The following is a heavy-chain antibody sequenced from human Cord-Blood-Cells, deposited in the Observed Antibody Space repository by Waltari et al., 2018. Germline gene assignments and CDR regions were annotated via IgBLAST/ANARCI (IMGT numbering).Heavy chain of an antibody. CDR2: IYYSGST. J-gene: IGHJ4*02. Sequence: QVQLQESGPGLVKPSETLSLTCTVSGGSISSYYWSLIRQPPGKGLEWIGYIYYSGSTNYNPSLKSRVTISVDTSKNQFSLKLSSVTAADTAVYYCARHPPGIAAAGAYYFDYWGQGTLVTVSS. CDR3: ARHPPGIAAAGAYYFDY. V-gene: IGHV4-59*08. D-gene: IGHD6-13*01. CDR1: GGSISSYY.